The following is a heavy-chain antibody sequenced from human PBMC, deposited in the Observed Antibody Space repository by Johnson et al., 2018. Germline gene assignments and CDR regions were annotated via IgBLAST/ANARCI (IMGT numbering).Heavy chain of an antibody. CDR1: GFTFDDYA. J-gene: IGHJ6*02. Sequence: VQLVESGGGLVQPGRSLRLSCAASGFTFDDYAMHWVRPAPGKGLEWVSGISWNSGSIGYADSGKGRFTISRDNAKNSLYLQMKSLRAEDTALYYCAKDSGSGWWVTPGWYYYGMDVWGQGTRSPSP. V-gene: IGHV3-9*01. D-gene: IGHD6-19*01. CDR2: ISWNSGSI. CDR3: AKDSGSGWWVTPGWYYYGMDV.